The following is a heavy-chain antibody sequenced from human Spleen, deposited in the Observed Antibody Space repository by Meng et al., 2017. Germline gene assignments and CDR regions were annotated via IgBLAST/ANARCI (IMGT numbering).Heavy chain of an antibody. V-gene: IGHV4-34*01. Sequence: SETLSLTCAVYGGSFSGYYWSWIRQPPGKGLEWIGEINHSGSTNYNPSLKSRVTISVDTSKNQFSLKLSSVTAADTAVYYCARGHRITMIVVVITEAEFDYWGQGTLVTVSS. CDR2: INHSGST. J-gene: IGHJ4*02. CDR3: ARGHRITMIVVVITEAEFDY. CDR1: GGSFSGYY. D-gene: IGHD3-22*01.